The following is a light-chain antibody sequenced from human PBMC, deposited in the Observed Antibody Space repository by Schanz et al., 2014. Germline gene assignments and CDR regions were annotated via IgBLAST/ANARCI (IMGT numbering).Light chain of an antibody. CDR3: CSYAGTYTWV. V-gene: IGLV2-8*01. J-gene: IGLJ3*02. CDR2: EVT. Sequence: QSALTQPASVSGSPGQSVTISCTGTSSDVGGYNYVSWYQQHPGKAPKLMIYEVTKRPSGVHDRFSGSKSGNTASLTVSGLRAEDEADYYCCSYAGTYTWVFGGGTKLTVL. CDR1: SSDVGGYNY.